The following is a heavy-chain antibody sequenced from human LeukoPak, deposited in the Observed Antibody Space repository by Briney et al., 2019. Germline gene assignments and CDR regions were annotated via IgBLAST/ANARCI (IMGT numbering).Heavy chain of an antibody. V-gene: IGHV3-30*01. CDR1: GFTFSSYA. CDR3: ARDLGYSGKVFFDY. Sequence: QPGRSLRLSCAASGFTFSSYAMHWVRQAPGKGLEWVAVISYDGSNKYYADSVKGRFTISRGNSKNTLYLQMNSLRAEDTAVYYCARDLGYSGKVFFDYWGQGTLVTVSS. D-gene: IGHD5-24*01. J-gene: IGHJ4*02. CDR2: ISYDGSNK.